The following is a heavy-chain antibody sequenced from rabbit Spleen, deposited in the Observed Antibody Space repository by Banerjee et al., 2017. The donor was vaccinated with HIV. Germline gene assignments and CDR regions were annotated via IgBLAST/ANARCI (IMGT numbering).Heavy chain of an antibody. J-gene: IGHJ4*01. CDR3: ARSYVNNGWWRPNL. CDR1: GIDFSNYSY. Sequence: QSLAEYGGDLVTPGGTLTLPCNASGIDFSNYSYMCWVRQPPGKGLGWIACICAGISDSTYDASGAKGRCTINETSSTTNTLQMTRPTAAETANYFCARSYVNNGWWRPNLWGPGTLVTVS. V-gene: IGHV1S40*01. CDR2: ICAGISDST. D-gene: IGHD5-1*01.